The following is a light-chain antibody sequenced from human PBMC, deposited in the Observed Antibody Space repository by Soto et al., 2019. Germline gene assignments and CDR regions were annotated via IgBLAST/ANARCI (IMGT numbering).Light chain of an antibody. V-gene: IGKV3-15*01. CDR3: QQYNNWPPKWT. J-gene: IGKJ1*01. CDR2: GAS. CDR1: QSVSSRY. Sequence: EIELTQSPGTLSLSPGERATLSCRASQSVSSRYLAWYQQKPGQAPRLLIYGASTRATGIPARFSGSGSGTEFTLTISSLQSEDFAVYYCQQYNNWPPKWTFGQGTKVDI.